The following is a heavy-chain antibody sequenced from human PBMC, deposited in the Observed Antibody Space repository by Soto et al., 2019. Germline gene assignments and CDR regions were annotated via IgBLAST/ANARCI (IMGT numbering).Heavy chain of an antibody. V-gene: IGHV4-31*03. J-gene: IGHJ4*02. CDR3: ARVVTAMVTLFDY. CDR1: GGSISSGGYY. Sequence: SETLSLTCTVSGGSISSGGYYWSWIRQHPGKGLEWIGYIYYSGRTYYNPSLKSRLTISIDTSKNQFSLKLSSVTAADTAVYYCARVVTAMVTLFDYWGQGTLVTVSS. D-gene: IGHD5-18*01. CDR2: IYYSGRT.